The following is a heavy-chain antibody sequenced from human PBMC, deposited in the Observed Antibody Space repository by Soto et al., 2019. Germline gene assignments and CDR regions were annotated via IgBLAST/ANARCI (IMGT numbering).Heavy chain of an antibody. V-gene: IGHV4-59*01. J-gene: IGHJ4*02. D-gene: IGHD1-26*01. Sequence: QVQLQESGPRLVKPSETLSLTCTVSGDSITTSYWSWIRQSPGKGLEWIGYIYYSGSTNYNPSLNRRVTISVNTSMKHYSLKLTSVTAADTAVYYCARVKSGAAFDYWGQGTLVTVSS. CDR1: GDSITTSY. CDR2: IYYSGST. CDR3: ARVKSGAAFDY.